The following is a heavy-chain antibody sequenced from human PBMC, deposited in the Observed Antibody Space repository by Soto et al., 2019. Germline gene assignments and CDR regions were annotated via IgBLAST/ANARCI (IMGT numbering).Heavy chain of an antibody. D-gene: IGHD3-3*02. CDR2: IYHSGST. V-gene: IGHV4-39*01. J-gene: IGHJ6*02. Sequence: QLQLQESGPGLVKSSETLSLTCSVSGGSISSSSYYWGWIRQPPGKGPEWIGSIYHSGSTYYNPSLTRRVPLSVDTSENQFSLKLCSVTAADTAVYYCATHLTSTYWHFWSGLKNGMDVWGQAASVTVSS. CDR1: GGSISSSSYY. CDR3: ATHLTSTYWHFWSGLKNGMDV.